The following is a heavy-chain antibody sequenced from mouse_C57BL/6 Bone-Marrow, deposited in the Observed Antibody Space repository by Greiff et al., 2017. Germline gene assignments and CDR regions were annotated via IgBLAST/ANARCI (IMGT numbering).Heavy chain of an antibody. Sequence: VQLKQSGAELVRPGASVKLSCTASGFNIKDDYMHWVKQRPEQGLEWIGWIDPENGDTEYASKFQGKATITADTSSNTAYLQRSSLTSEDTAVYYCTKAYYSNFPYAMDYWGQGTSVTVSS. CDR2: IDPENGDT. CDR1: GFNIKDDY. D-gene: IGHD2-5*01. CDR3: TKAYYSNFPYAMDY. V-gene: IGHV14-4*01. J-gene: IGHJ4*01.